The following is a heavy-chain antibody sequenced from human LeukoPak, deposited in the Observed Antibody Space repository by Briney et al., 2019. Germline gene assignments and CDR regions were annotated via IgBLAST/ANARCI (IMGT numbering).Heavy chain of an antibody. J-gene: IGHJ4*02. CDR1: AFIFSSYG. CDR2: ISSSSNDI. D-gene: IGHD3-3*01. Sequence: GGSLRLSCAASAFIFSSYGMHWVRQSPGKGLEWVSSISSSSNDIHYVDSVKGRFTISRDNANNSIHLQMNSLRVEDTAVYYCARDVSTIYGRYFDYWGQGAVVAVSS. CDR3: ARDVSTIYGRYFDY. V-gene: IGHV3-21*01.